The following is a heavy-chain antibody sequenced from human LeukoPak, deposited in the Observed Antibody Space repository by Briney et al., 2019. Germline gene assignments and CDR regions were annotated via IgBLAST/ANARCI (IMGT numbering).Heavy chain of an antibody. J-gene: IGHJ4*02. D-gene: IGHD3-10*01. CDR2: IYYSGST. V-gene: IGHV4-30-4*01. CDR1: GVSISSGVYY. Sequence: SRTLSVTRTVSGVSISSGVYYRSWISQPPGKGLGWIGYIYYSGSTYYNPSLKSRVTISVDTSKNQFSLKLSSVTAADTAVYYRAREQVRGAYFDYWGQGTLVTVSS. CDR3: AREQVRGAYFDY.